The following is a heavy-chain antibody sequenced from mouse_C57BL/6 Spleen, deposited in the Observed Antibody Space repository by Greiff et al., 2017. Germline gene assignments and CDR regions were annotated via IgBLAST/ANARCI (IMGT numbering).Heavy chain of an antibody. CDR2: IDPSDSYT. D-gene: IGHD2-5*01. Sequence: QVQLQQPGAELVMPGASVKLSCKASGYTFTSYWMHWVKQRPGQGLEWIGEIDPSDSYTNYNQKFKGKSTLTVDKSSSTAYMQLSSLTSEDSAVYYCARAMGSNYEYFDVWGTGTTVTVSS. V-gene: IGHV1-69*01. CDR1: GYTFTSYW. J-gene: IGHJ1*03. CDR3: ARAMGSNYEYFDV.